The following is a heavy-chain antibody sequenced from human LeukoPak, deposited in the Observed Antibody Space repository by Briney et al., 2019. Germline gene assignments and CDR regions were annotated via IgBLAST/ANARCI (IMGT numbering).Heavy chain of an antibody. CDR2: ISGSGGST. V-gene: IGHV3-23*01. Sequence: GGSLRLSCAASGFTFSSYAMSWVRQAPGKGLEWVSAISGSGGSTYYADSVKGRFTISRDNSKNTLYLQMNSLRAEDTAVYYCATDPPLAYSGSPRDYWGQGTLVTVSS. D-gene: IGHD1-26*01. J-gene: IGHJ4*02. CDR3: ATDPPLAYSGSPRDY. CDR1: GFTFSSYA.